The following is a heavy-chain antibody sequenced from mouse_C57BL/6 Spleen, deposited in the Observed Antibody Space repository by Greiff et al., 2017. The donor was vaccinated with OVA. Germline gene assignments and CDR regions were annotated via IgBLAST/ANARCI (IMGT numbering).Heavy chain of an antibody. CDR2: INPYNGGT. CDR3: ARRGLLNWDGSFYWYFDV. J-gene: IGHJ1*03. V-gene: IGHV1-19*01. CDR1: GYTFTDYY. Sequence: VQLQQSGPVLVKPWASVKMSCKASGYTFTDYYMNWVKQSHGKSLEWIGVINPYNGGTSYNQKFKGKATLTVDKSSSTAYMELNSLTSEDSAVYYCARRGLLNWDGSFYWYFDVWGTGTTVTVSS. D-gene: IGHD4-1*01.